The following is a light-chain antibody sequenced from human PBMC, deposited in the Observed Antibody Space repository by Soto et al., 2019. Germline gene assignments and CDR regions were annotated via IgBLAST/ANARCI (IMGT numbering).Light chain of an antibody. Sequence: ERVITQSPATLSVSPGERVTLSCRASQSVSSNLAWYQQKPGQAPRLLIYSAFFRATGIPARFSGSGSGTEFTLTISSXQSEDFAVYFCQQYNNWPFTFGPGTKVDIK. CDR3: QQYNNWPFT. CDR1: QSVSSN. J-gene: IGKJ3*01. CDR2: SAF. V-gene: IGKV3-15*01.